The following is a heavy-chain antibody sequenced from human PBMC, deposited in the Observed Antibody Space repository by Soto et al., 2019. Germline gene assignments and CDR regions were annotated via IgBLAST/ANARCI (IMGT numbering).Heavy chain of an antibody. CDR2: ISGSGGST. D-gene: IGHD3-3*01. V-gene: IGHV3-23*01. Sequence: GGSLRLSCAASGFTFSSYAMNWVRQAPGKGLEWVSAISGSGGSTYYADSVKGRFTISRDNSKNTLYLQMNSLRAEDTAVYYCAKDRGGGWSAYYINFDYWGQGTLVTVSS. CDR1: GFTFSSYA. J-gene: IGHJ4*02. CDR3: AKDRGGGWSAYYINFDY.